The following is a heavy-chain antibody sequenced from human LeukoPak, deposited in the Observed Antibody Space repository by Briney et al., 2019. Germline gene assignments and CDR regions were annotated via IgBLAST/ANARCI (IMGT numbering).Heavy chain of an antibody. D-gene: IGHD3-22*01. CDR1: GGSISSSSYY. J-gene: IGHJ3*02. CDR2: IYCSGSA. CDR3: ARSASSGPDAFDI. Sequence: SETLSLTCTVSGGSISSSSYYWGWIRQPPGKGLEWIGSIYCSGSAYYNPSLKSRVTISVDTSKNQFSLKLSSVTAADTAVYYCARSASSGPDAFDIWGQGTMVTVSS. V-gene: IGHV4-39*01.